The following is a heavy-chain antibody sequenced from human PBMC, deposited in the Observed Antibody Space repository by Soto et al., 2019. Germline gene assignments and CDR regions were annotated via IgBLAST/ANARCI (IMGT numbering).Heavy chain of an antibody. V-gene: IGHV3-30*18. CDR3: AKDSRTHAEYLQH. CDR1: GFTFSSYG. CDR2: ISYDGSNK. Sequence: GGSLRLSCAASGFTFSSYGMHWVRQAPGKGLEWVAVISYDGSNKYYADSVKGRFTISRDNSKNTLYLQMNSLRAEDTAVYYCAKDSRTHAEYLQHCGQGTLVTVSS. J-gene: IGHJ1*01.